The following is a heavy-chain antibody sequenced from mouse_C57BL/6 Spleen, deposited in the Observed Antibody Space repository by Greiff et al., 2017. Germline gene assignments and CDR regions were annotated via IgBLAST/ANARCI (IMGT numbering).Heavy chain of an antibody. J-gene: IGHJ2*01. Sequence: QVQLQQPGAELVKPGASVKLSCKASGYTFTSYWMQWVKQRPGQGLEWIGEIDPSDSYTNYNQKFKGKATLTVDTSSSTAYMQLSSLTSEDSAVYYCARDGSSTMVTTSVDYWGQGTTRTVSS. V-gene: IGHV1-50*01. D-gene: IGHD2-2*01. CDR2: IDPSDSYT. CDR3: ARDGSSTMVTTSVDY. CDR1: GYTFTSYW.